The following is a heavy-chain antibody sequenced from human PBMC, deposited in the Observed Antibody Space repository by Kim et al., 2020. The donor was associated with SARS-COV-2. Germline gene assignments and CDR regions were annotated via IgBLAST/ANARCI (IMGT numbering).Heavy chain of an antibody. V-gene: IGHV4-59*08. CDR1: GGSISSYY. CDR2: IYYSGST. CDR3: ARRSLGYCSGGSCYSAFDI. Sequence: SETLSLTCTVSGGSISSYYWSWIRQPPGKGLEWIGYIYYSGSTNYNPSLKSRVTISVDTSKNQFSLKLSSVTAADTAVYYCARRSLGYCSGGSCYSAFDIWGLGRMVTVSS. D-gene: IGHD2-15*01. J-gene: IGHJ3*02.